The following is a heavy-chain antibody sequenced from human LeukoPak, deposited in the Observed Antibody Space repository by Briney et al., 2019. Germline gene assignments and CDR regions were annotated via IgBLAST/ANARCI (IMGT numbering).Heavy chain of an antibody. D-gene: IGHD3-10*01. CDR3: TTDSSYRITMVRGVIIKMKDLDY. V-gene: IGHV3-15*01. CDR2: IKSKTDGGTT. CDR1: GFTFSNAW. Sequence: GGSLRLSCAAPGFTFSNAWMSSVRPAPGKGLEWVGRIKSKTDGGTTDYAAPVKGRFTISRDDSKNTLYLQMNSLKTEDTAVYYCTTDSSYRITMVRGVIIKMKDLDYWGQGTLVTVSS. J-gene: IGHJ4*02.